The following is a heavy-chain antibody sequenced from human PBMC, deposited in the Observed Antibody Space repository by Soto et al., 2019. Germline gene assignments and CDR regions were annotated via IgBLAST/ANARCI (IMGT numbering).Heavy chain of an antibody. D-gene: IGHD6-13*01. CDR1: GDSVSSNSAA. Sequence: QVQLQQSGPGLVKPSQTLSLTCAISGDSVSSNSAAWNWIRQSPSGGLEWLGRTYYRSKWYNNYAVSVNRRIGVNPATSENQSSMQLSAVTPEDTAVYYCARESGTGGTLTRRQYYGVDVWGQGTTVTVSS. V-gene: IGHV6-1*01. CDR2: TYYRSKWYN. CDR3: ARESGTGGTLTRRQYYGVDV. J-gene: IGHJ6*02.